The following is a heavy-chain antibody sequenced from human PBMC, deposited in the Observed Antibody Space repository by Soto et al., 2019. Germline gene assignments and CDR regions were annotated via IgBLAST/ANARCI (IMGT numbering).Heavy chain of an antibody. D-gene: IGHD6-19*01. Sequence: GGSLRLSCAASGFTFSSYAMHWVRQAPGKGLEWVAVISYDGSNKYYADSAKGRFTISRDNSKNTLYLQMNSLRAEDTAVYYCARGIKTERSSGWSKVDYWGQGTLVTVYS. CDR1: GFTFSSYA. CDR2: ISYDGSNK. J-gene: IGHJ4*02. CDR3: ARGIKTERSSGWSKVDY. V-gene: IGHV3-30-3*01.